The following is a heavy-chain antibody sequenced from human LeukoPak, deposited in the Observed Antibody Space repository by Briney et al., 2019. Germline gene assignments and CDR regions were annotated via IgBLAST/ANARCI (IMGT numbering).Heavy chain of an antibody. CDR2: IFHSGST. V-gene: IGHV4-38-2*02. CDR1: GYSISSGYY. CDR3: AREAFSSGYYDDY. D-gene: IGHD3-22*01. J-gene: IGHJ4*02. Sequence: SETLSLTCTVSGYSISSGYYWGWIRQPPGKGLEWIGSIFHSGSTYFNPSLKSRVSISVDTSKNQSSLKLSSVTAADTAVYYCAREAFSSGYYDDYWGQGTLVTVSS.